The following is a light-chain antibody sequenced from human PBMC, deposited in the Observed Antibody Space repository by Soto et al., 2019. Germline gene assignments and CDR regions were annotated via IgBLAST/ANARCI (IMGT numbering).Light chain of an antibody. CDR1: QSVTGSH. CDR2: GAS. Sequence: EIVLTQSPGTLALSPGARATLSCRASQSVTGSHLAWYQQKPGQAPRLLIYGASSRATGIPDRFSGSGSGTDFTLTISRLEPEDFAVYFCQQYGSSLGFTFGPGTKVDIK. J-gene: IGKJ3*01. V-gene: IGKV3-20*01. CDR3: QQYGSSLGFT.